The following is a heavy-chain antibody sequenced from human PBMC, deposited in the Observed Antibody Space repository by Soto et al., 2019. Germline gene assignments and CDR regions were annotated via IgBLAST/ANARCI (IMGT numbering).Heavy chain of an antibody. CDR1: GFTFSSYE. D-gene: IGHD3-16*01. CDR2: ISSSGSTI. V-gene: IGHV3-48*03. CDR3: ARASYDTGWFDP. J-gene: IGHJ5*02. Sequence: PGGSLRLSCAASGFTFSSYEMNWVRQAPGKGLEWVSYISSSGSTIYYADSVKGRFTISRDNAKNSLYLQMNSLRAEDTAVYYCARASYDTGWFDPWGQGTLVTVSS.